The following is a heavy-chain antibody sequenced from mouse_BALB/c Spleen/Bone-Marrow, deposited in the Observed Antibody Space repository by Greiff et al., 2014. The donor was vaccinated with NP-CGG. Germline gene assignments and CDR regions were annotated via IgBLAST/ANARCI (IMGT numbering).Heavy chain of an antibody. CDR3: TRDLYDGYYYYAMDY. CDR1: GFTFSSYT. J-gene: IGHJ4*01. V-gene: IGHV5-6-4*01. CDR2: ISSGGSYT. D-gene: IGHD2-3*01. Sequence: EVQLVESGGGLVKPGGSLKLSCAASGFTFSSYTMSWVRQTPEKRLEWVATISSGGSYTYYPDGVKGRFTISRDSAKNTLYLQMSSLKSEDTAMYYCTRDLYDGYYYYAMDYWGQGTSVTVSS.